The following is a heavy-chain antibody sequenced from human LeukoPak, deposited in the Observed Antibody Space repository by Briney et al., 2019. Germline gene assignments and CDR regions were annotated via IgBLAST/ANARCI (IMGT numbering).Heavy chain of an antibody. Sequence: GRSLRLSCAASGFTFDDYAMHWVRQAPGKGLEWVSGISWNSGSIGYADSVKGRFTISRDNAKNSLYLQMNSLRAEDTALYYCARDGGGALPRGPFTIFGVVTTNWFDPWGQGTLVTVSS. V-gene: IGHV3-9*01. J-gene: IGHJ5*02. CDR1: GFTFDDYA. CDR2: ISWNSGSI. D-gene: IGHD3-3*01. CDR3: ARDGGGALPRGPFTIFGVVTTNWFDP.